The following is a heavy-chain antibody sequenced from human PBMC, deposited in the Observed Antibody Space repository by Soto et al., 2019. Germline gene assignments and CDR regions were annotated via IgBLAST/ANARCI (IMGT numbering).Heavy chain of an antibody. CDR2: TNEDGSIT. D-gene: IGHD3-16*01. CDR3: TRDRGGRGGY. J-gene: IGHJ4*02. CDR1: GFIFSSYW. V-gene: IGHV3-74*01. Sequence: EVQLVESGGGLVQPGGSLRLSCEVSGFIFSSYWMHWVRQVPGKGLVWVSRTNEDGSITNYADSVRGRFTISRDNAKNTLYLEMKSLGGEDTAVYYCTRDRGGRGGYWGQGTLVTVSS.